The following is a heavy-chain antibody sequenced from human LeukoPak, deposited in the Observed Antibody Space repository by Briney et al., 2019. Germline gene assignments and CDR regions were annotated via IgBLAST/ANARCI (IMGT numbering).Heavy chain of an antibody. D-gene: IGHD6-19*01. CDR1: GFTFSSYE. CDR3: ARDGTPQYGSGWLFFDY. V-gene: IGHV3-48*03. CDR2: MSSSGSTI. J-gene: IGHJ4*02. Sequence: GGSLRLSCVASGFTFSSYEMNWVRQAPGKGLEWVSYMSSSGSTIHYADSVKGRFTISRDNAKNSLFLEMNSLRAEDTAVYYCARDGTPQYGSGWLFFDYWGQGTPVTVSS.